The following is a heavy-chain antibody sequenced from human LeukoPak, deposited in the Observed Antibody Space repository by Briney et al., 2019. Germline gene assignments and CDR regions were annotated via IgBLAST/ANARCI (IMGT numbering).Heavy chain of an antibody. V-gene: IGHV4-34*01. CDR3: ARGLWYSSSWYSAFDI. CDR1: GGSFSGYY. CDR2: INHSGST. D-gene: IGHD6-13*01. Sequence: SETLSLTCAVYGGSFSGYYWSWIRQPPGKGLEWIGEINHSGSTNYNPSLKSRVTISVDTSKNQISLKLSSVSAADTAVYYCARGLWYSSSWYSAFDIWGQGTMVTVSS. J-gene: IGHJ3*02.